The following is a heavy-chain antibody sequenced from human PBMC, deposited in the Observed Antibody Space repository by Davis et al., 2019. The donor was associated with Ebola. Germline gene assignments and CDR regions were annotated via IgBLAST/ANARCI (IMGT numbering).Heavy chain of an antibody. CDR3: ARDSPWTTSAFDI. CDR2: IIPIFGTA. CDR1: GYTFTSYY. V-gene: IGHV1-69*13. Sequence: SVKVSCKASGYTFTSYYMHWVRQAPGQGLEWMGGIIPIFGTANYAQKFQGRVTITADESTSTAYMELSSLRSEDTAVYYCARDSPWTTSAFDIWGQGTMVTVSS. D-gene: IGHD1-1*01. J-gene: IGHJ3*02.